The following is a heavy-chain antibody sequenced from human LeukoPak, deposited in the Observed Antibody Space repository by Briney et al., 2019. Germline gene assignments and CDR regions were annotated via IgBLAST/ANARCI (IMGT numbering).Heavy chain of an antibody. CDR1: GGSISSGSYY. J-gene: IGHJ4*02. CDR3: ARVTTGGYYNC. D-gene: IGHD3-22*01. Sequence: SQTLSLTCTVSGGSISSGSYYWSWIRQPAGKGLEWIGRIYTSGSTNYNPSLKSRVTISVDTSKNQFSLRLSSVTAADTAVYYCARVTTGGYYNCWGQGTLVTVSS. CDR2: IYTSGST. V-gene: IGHV4-61*02.